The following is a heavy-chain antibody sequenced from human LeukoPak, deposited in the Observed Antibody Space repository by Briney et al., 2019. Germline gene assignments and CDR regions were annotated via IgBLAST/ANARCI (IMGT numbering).Heavy chain of an antibody. CDR3: ARGAASGGYSGYDPFDY. V-gene: IGHV3-21*01. Sequence: GGSLRLSCAASGFTFSSYRMYWVRQAPGKGLEWVSSISSSSSYIYYADSVKGRFTISRDNAKNSLYLQMNSLRAEDTAVYYCARGAASGGYSGYDPFDYWGQGTLVTVSS. CDR2: ISSSSSYI. CDR1: GFTFSSYR. D-gene: IGHD5-12*01. J-gene: IGHJ4*02.